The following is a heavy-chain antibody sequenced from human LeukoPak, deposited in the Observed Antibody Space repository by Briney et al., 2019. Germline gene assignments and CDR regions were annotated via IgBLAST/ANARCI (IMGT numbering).Heavy chain of an antibody. CDR1: GFTFGDYP. J-gene: IGHJ4*02. Sequence: GGSLRLSCTTSGFTFGDYPMSWVRQAPGKGLEWVGFIRSKTSGGTAEYAASAKGRFTISRDDSKSIAYLQMNSLKTEDTAVYYCTRVGIWGQGTLVTVSS. CDR2: IRSKTSGGTA. V-gene: IGHV3-49*04. CDR3: TRVGI.